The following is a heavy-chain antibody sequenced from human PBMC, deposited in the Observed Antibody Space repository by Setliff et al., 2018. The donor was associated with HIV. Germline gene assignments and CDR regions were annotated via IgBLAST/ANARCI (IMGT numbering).Heavy chain of an antibody. V-gene: IGHV5-51*01. D-gene: IGHD1-26*01. CDR3: TIRRRAPGTEDLEAY. Sequence: PGESLKISCKVSGYNFSRYWIAWVRQMPGKGLEWMGMIYPGDSDTRNSPSFQGQVTISADKSISTAYLQWGSLKASDTAMYYCTIRRRAPGTEDLEAYWGQGTLVTVSS. CDR1: GYNFSRYW. CDR2: IYPGDSDT. J-gene: IGHJ4*02.